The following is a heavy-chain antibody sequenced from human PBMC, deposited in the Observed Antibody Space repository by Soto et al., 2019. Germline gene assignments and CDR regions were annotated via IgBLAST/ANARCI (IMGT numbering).Heavy chain of an antibody. CDR1: GYSFTSYW. V-gene: IGHV5-51*01. Sequence: RESLKISCKGSGYSFTSYWIGWVRQMPGKGLEWMGIIYPGDSDTRYSPSFQGQVTISADKSISTAYLQWSSLKASDTAMYYCARLGDGSPYYYGMDVWGQGTTVTVSS. J-gene: IGHJ6*02. CDR2: IYPGDSDT. D-gene: IGHD1-26*01. CDR3: ARLGDGSPYYYGMDV.